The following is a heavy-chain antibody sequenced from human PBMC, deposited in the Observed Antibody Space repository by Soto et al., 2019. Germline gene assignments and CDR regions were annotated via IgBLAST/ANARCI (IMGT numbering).Heavy chain of an antibody. CDR3: ARGYYYGSGSYYPLDY. V-gene: IGHV4-59*01. CDR2: IYYSGST. D-gene: IGHD3-10*01. CDR1: GGSISSYY. J-gene: IGHJ4*02. Sequence: QVQLQESGPGLVKPSETLSLTCTVSGGSISSYYWSWIRQPPGKGLEWIGYIYYSGSTNYNPSLKSRLTISVDTSKNQFSLKLSSVTAADTAVYYCARGYYYGSGSYYPLDYWGQGTLFTVSS.